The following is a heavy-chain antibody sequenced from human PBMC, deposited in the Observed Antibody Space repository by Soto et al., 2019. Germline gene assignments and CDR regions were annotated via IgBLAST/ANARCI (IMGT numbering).Heavy chain of an antibody. Sequence: SETLSLTCSLYSGSLSGYYWRWIRQPPGKGLEWIGEISPSGTTNYSPSLKSRVSISVNTSKKQFSLNLTSLTVADTAVYYCARAPKVSGSAQTRPDFWGQGSLVTVSS. D-gene: IGHD6-6*01. V-gene: IGHV4-34*01. CDR1: SGSLSGYY. J-gene: IGHJ4*02. CDR2: ISPSGTT. CDR3: ARAPKVSGSAQTRPDF.